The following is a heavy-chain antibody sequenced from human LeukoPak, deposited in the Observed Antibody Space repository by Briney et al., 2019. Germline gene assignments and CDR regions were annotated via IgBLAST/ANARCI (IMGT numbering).Heavy chain of an antibody. Sequence: SGTLSLTCAVYGGSFSGYYWSWIRQPPGKGLEWIGEINHSGSTNYNPSLKSRVTISVDTSKNQFSLKLSSVTAADTAVYYCAREASSSAAAQRRNWFDPWGQGTLVTVSS. CDR1: GGSFSGYY. CDR2: INHSGST. V-gene: IGHV4-34*01. D-gene: IGHD6-13*01. CDR3: AREASSSAAAQRRNWFDP. J-gene: IGHJ5*02.